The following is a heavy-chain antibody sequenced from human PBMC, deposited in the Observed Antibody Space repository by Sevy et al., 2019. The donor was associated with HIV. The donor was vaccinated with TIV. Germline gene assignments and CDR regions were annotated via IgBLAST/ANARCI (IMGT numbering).Heavy chain of an antibody. D-gene: IGHD5-18*01. CDR1: GFIFSNYA. V-gene: IGHV3-30*02. CDR2: IRHDGNNK. Sequence: GGSLRLSCAASGFIFSNYAMHWVRRAPGKGLEWVAFIRHDGNNKYYIDSVKGRFTISRDNSKNTVFLQMNSLRADDTAMYYCAKESGYAYGHDYWGQGTLVTVSS. J-gene: IGHJ4*02. CDR3: AKESGYAYGHDY.